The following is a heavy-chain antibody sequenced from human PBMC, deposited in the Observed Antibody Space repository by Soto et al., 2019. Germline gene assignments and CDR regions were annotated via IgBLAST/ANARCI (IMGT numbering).Heavy chain of an antibody. V-gene: IGHV3-7*01. J-gene: IGHJ4*02. CDR2: IKQDGNEK. CDR1: GFTFSDYW. Sequence: GGSLRLSCAVSGFTFSDYWMSWVRQAPGKGLEWVANIKQDGNEKYYVDSVKGRFTISRDNAKNSLYLQMNSLRAEDTAVYYCETGGWAIWGQGTLVTVSS. CDR3: ETGGWAI. D-gene: IGHD3-16*01.